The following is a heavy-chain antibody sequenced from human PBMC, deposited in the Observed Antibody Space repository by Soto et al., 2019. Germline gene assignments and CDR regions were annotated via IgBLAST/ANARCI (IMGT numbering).Heavy chain of an antibody. CDR1: GFTFGDYA. CDR2: MSLDGSNQ. CDR3: ARDLKLSDHHFYDGIDI. V-gene: IGHV3-30-3*01. Sequence: QVQLVESGGGVVQPGRSLRLSCAASGFTFGDYAMHWVRQAPGKGLDWVAVMSLDGSNQYYADPVKGRFTISRDNSKSTLYLQMNSLTTEDTGVYFCARDLKLSDHHFYDGIDIWGQGTPVTVSS. J-gene: IGHJ6*02.